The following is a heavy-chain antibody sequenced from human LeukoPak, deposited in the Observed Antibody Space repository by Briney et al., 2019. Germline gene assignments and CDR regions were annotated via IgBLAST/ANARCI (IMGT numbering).Heavy chain of an antibody. CDR1: GFTFSEYW. Sequence: GGSLRLSCAASGFTFSEYWMTWVRQAPGKGLEWVASINEDGGEKYYVDSVKGRCTISRDNAKNSLYLQMNSLRVEDTAMYYCARFPTGFDYWGQGTLVTVSS. J-gene: IGHJ4*02. CDR3: ARFPTGFDY. V-gene: IGHV3-7*05. D-gene: IGHD4-17*01. CDR2: INEDGGEK.